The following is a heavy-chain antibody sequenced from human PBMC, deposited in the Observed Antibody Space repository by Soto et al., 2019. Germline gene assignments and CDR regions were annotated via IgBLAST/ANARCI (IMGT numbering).Heavy chain of an antibody. D-gene: IGHD2-15*01. CDR3: ARDRGDIVVVVAAHYYYGMDV. Sequence: EVQLVESGGGLVKPGGSLRLSCAASGFTFSSYSMNWVRQAPGKGLEWVSSISSSSSYIYYADSVKGRFTISRDNAKNSLYLQMNSLRAEDTAVYYCARDRGDIVVVVAAHYYYGMDVWGQGTTVAVSS. V-gene: IGHV3-21*01. J-gene: IGHJ6*02. CDR2: ISSSSSYI. CDR1: GFTFSSYS.